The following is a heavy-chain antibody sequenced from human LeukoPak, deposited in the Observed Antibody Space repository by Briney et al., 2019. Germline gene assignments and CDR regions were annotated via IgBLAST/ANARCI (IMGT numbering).Heavy chain of an antibody. Sequence: GGSLRLSCAASGFPFSTYAMNWVRQAPGKGLEWVSVITGSGGFTQYADSVKGRFTISRDNSQNTLYLQIDSLRAEDTAIYYCAKDVWWSVSWGQGTLVTVSS. CDR2: ITGSGGFT. CDR3: AKDVWWSVS. D-gene: IGHD2-8*02. V-gene: IGHV3-23*01. CDR1: GFPFSTYA. J-gene: IGHJ5*02.